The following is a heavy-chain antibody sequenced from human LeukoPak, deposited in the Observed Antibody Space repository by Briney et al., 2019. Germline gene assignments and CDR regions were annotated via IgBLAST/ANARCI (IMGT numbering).Heavy chain of an antibody. V-gene: IGHV3-21*01. J-gene: IGHJ4*02. CDR1: GFTFSSYS. Sequence: GGSLRLSCAASGFTFSSYSMNWVRQAPGKGLEWVSSISDSSYISYADSVKGRFTISRDNAKNPLYLQMNSLRAEDTAVYYCARAHTQWELLPGFDYWGQGTLVTVSS. CDR3: ARAHTQWELLPGFDY. D-gene: IGHD1-26*01. CDR2: ISDSSYI.